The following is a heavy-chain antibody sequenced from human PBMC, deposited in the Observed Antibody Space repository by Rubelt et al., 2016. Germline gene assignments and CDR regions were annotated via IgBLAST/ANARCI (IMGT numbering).Heavy chain of an antibody. Sequence: PGGSLRLSCAASGFIFTNYAMSWVRQAPGKGLEWVAYISSISNTKYHADSVKGRFTISRENAKNSLYLQMDSLRGEDTAVYYCARDDDSGGWYLDHWGQGILVTVSS. CDR2: ISSISNTK. V-gene: IGHV3-48*04. CDR1: GFIFTNYA. CDR3: ARDDDSGGWYLDH. J-gene: IGHJ4*02. D-gene: IGHD6-25*01.